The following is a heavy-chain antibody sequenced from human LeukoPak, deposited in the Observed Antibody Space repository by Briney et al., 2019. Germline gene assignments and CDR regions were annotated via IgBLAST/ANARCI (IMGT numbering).Heavy chain of an antibody. J-gene: IGHJ4*02. V-gene: IGHV4-61*01. D-gene: IGHD2-15*01. CDR1: GGSVSSGSYY. CDR2: IYYSGST. CDR3: ARTYCSGGSCSYTDPYYFDY. Sequence: SQTLSLTCTVSGGSVSSGSYYWSWIRQPPGKGLEWIGYIYYSGSTNYNPSLKSRVTISVDTSKNQFSLKLSSVTAADTAVYHCARTYCSGGSCSYTDPYYFDYWGQGTLVTVSS.